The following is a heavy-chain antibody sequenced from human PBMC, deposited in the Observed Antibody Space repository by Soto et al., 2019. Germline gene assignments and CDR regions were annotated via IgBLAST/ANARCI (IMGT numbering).Heavy chain of an antibody. CDR2: IYSGGST. CDR3: AKATTYYYDSSGYLVY. CDR1: GFTVSSNY. J-gene: IGHJ4*02. D-gene: IGHD3-22*01. Sequence: AGGSLRLSCAASGFTVSSNYMSWVRQAPGKGLEWVSVIYSGGSTYYADSVKGRFTISRDNSKNTLYLQMNSLRAEDTAVYYCAKATTYYYDSSGYLVYWGQGTLVTVSS. V-gene: IGHV3-53*01.